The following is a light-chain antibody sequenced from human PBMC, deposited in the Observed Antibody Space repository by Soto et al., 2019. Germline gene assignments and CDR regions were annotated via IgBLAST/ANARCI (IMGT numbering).Light chain of an antibody. Sequence: QSALTQPRSVAGSPGQSVTISCTGTSSDVAYYNYVSWYQQHPGTAPKLMIYDVTTRPSGVPDRFSGSKSGNTASLTISGLQAADEADYYCCSYAGSYTIYVFGTGTKLTVL. CDR2: DVT. CDR1: SSDVAYYNY. CDR3: CSYAGSYTIYV. J-gene: IGLJ1*01. V-gene: IGLV2-11*01.